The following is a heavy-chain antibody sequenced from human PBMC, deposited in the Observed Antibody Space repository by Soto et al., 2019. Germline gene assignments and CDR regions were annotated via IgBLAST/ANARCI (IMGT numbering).Heavy chain of an antibody. Sequence: ALCLTCTVSGGSISRGGYNWSWIRQHPGKGLEWIGYIYYSGSTYYNPSLKSRVTISVDTSKNQFSLKLSSVTAADTAVYYCASGKLGSDAFHIWRQGTMVPVSS. CDR1: GGSISRGGYN. J-gene: IGHJ3*02. CDR2: IYYSGST. CDR3: ASGKLGSDAFHI. V-gene: IGHV4-31*03. D-gene: IGHD7-27*01.